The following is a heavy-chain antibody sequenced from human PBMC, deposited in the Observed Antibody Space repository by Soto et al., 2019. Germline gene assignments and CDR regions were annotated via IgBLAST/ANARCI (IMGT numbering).Heavy chain of an antibody. V-gene: IGHV3-23*01. CDR1: GFSFTNYA. J-gene: IGHJ6*02. D-gene: IGHD2-2*01. CDR3: AGAYCSGTTCYGLYGMDV. Sequence: GGSMRLSCAASGFSFTNYAMHWVRQASGKGLEWVSSMSGSGGGTYYADSVKGRFTISRDNSKNTLFLQMNSLRAEDTALYYCAGAYCSGTTCYGLYGMDVWGQGTTVTVSS. CDR2: MSGSGGGT.